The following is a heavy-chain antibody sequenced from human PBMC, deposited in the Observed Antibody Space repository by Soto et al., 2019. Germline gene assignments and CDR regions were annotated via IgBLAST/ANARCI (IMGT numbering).Heavy chain of an antibody. V-gene: IGHV4-39*01. CDR3: ARHYYLAADMVRGVIPNWFDP. CDR1: GGSISSSSYY. Sequence: ASETLSLTCTVSGGSISSSSYYWGWIRQPPGKGLEWIGSIYYSGSTYYNPSLKSRVTISVDTSKNQFSLKLSSVTAADTAVYYCARHYYLAADMVRGVIPNWFDPWGQGTLVTVSS. CDR2: IYYSGST. J-gene: IGHJ5*02. D-gene: IGHD3-10*01.